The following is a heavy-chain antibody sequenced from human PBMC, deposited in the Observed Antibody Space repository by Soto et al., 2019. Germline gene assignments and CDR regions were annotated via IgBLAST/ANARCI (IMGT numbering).Heavy chain of an antibody. V-gene: IGHV3-53*04. CDR1: GFTVSSNY. CDR3: ARTNTYYDFWSGYYTYYFDY. Sequence: EVQLVESGGGLVQPGGSLRLSCAASGFTVSSNYMSWVRQAPGKGLEGVSVIYSGGSTYYADSVKGRFTISRHNSKNTLYLQMNSLRAEDTAVYYCARTNTYYDFWSGYYTYYFDYWGQGTLVTVSS. J-gene: IGHJ4*02. D-gene: IGHD3-3*01. CDR2: IYSGGST.